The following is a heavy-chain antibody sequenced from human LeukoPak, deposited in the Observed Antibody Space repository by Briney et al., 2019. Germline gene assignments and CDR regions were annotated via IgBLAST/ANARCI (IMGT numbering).Heavy chain of an antibody. Sequence: SEPLSLTCTVSGGSISSGDYYWSWIRQPPGKGLEWIGYIYYSGSTYYNPSLKSRVTISVDTSKNQFSLKLSSVTAADTAVYYCARDSWYYYGSGSNNNWGQGTLVTVSS. J-gene: IGHJ4*02. V-gene: IGHV4-30-4*08. CDR1: GGSISSGDYY. CDR2: IYYSGST. CDR3: ARDSWYYYGSGSNNN. D-gene: IGHD3-10*01.